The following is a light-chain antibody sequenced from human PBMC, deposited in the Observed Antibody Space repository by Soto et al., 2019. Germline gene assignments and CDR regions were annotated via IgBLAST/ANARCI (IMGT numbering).Light chain of an antibody. V-gene: IGLV2-14*01. CDR2: EVT. CDR1: SSDVGGFNY. J-gene: IGLJ1*01. Sequence: VLTPPASVSGSPGQSMTISCAVTSSDVGGFNYVSWYQQHPGKAPTLLIYEVTNRPSGVSNRFSGSKSGNTASLTISGLQAEDEADYYCSSYTTGSTYVFGTGTKVTVL. CDR3: SSYTTGSTYV.